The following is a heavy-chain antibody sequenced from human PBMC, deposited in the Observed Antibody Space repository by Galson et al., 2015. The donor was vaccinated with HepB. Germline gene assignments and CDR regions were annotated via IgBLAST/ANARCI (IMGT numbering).Heavy chain of an antibody. CDR1: GFSFNNVW. D-gene: IGHD2-2*01. V-gene: IGHV3-15*01. Sequence: SLRLSCAATGFSFNNVWMNWVRQAPGKGLEWVGRIKSKTDGGTTEYAAPVKGRFTISREDSKHTLYLQMNSLKTDDTAVYYCTTDVYFSSYWSWIDPWGQGTLVTVSS. CDR2: IKSKTDGGTT. J-gene: IGHJ5*02. CDR3: TTDVYFSSYWSWIDP.